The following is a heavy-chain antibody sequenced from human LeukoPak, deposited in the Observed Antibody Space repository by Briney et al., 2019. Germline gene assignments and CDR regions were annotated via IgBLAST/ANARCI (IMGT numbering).Heavy chain of an antibody. Sequence: GGSVRLSCAASGVIVSRNFMSWVRQAPGKGLQWVAIMYAGGTTDYSDSVRGRFHISRDSSNNTLSLQINSLRAEDTAVYYCARGSGSGWSLDRWGQGALVTVSS. CDR3: ARGSGSGWSLDR. V-gene: IGHV3-53*01. D-gene: IGHD6-19*01. CDR2: MYAGGTT. J-gene: IGHJ5*02. CDR1: GVIVSRNF.